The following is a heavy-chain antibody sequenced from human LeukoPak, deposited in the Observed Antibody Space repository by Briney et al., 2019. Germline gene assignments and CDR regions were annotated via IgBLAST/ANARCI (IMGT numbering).Heavy chain of an antibody. J-gene: IGHJ4*02. Sequence: SETLSLTCSVSGDSINSGNYYWNWIRQHPGKGLECIGYIFYSGSTYYNPSLKSRVTISVDTSKNQFSLKLSSVTAADTAVYYCARLGGSGSYYNLDYWGQGTLVTVSS. V-gene: IGHV4-31*03. CDR3: ARLGGSGSYYNLDY. CDR2: IFYSGST. D-gene: IGHD3-10*01. CDR1: GDSINSGNYY.